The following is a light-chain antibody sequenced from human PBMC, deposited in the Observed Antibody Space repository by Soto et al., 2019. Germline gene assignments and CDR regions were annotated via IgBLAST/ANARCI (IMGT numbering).Light chain of an antibody. J-gene: IGLJ7*01. V-gene: IGLV2-14*01. CDR2: EAT. CDR1: SSDVGGYNY. Sequence: QSALTQPASVSGSPGQSITISCTGTSSDVGGYNYVSWYQHHPGKVPKVIIYEATNRPSGVSERFSGSKAGDTASLTISGLQADDESEYFCISYKTDDTFVFGGGTQLTVL. CDR3: ISYKTDDTFV.